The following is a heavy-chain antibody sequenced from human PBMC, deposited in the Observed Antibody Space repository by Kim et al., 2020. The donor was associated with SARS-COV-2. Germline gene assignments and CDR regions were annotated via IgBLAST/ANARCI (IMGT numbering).Heavy chain of an antibody. CDR3: ARADYDILTGRGMDV. J-gene: IGHJ6*02. Sequence: HKFQGRVTITRDTSASTAYMELSSLRSEDTAVYYCARADYDILTGRGMDVWGQGTTVTVSS. D-gene: IGHD3-9*01. V-gene: IGHV1-3*01.